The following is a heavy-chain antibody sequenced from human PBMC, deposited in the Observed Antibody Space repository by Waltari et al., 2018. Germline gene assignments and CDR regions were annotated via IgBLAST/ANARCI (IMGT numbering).Heavy chain of an antibody. V-gene: IGHV3-21*01. CDR1: GFTFSTYG. J-gene: IGHJ4*02. CDR3: ARATSSAGARPGDY. D-gene: IGHD6-6*01. Sequence: EVHLEESGGGLVKPGGSLRLSCTASGFTFSTYGMIWVRQIPGKGLEWVASISTRHTYIYYGDSVQGRFTIYRDDAKNSVYPQMSNLRADDTAVYHCARATSSAGARPGDYWGQGTQVTVSS. CDR2: ISTRHTYI.